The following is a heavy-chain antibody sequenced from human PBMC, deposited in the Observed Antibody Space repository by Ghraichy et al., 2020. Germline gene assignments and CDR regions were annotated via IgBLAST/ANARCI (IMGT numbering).Heavy chain of an antibody. V-gene: IGHV3-23*01. CDR3: AKNRGSSWNAFDI. CDR2: ISSSVGST. D-gene: IGHD6-13*01. J-gene: IGHJ3*02. CDR1: GFTFGSYA. Sequence: GGSLRLSCAASGFTFGSYAMTWVRQAPGKGLEWVSGISSSVGSTYYADSVKGRFTISRDNSKNTLYLQMNSLRAEDTAVYYCAKNRGSSWNAFDIWGQGTMVTVSS.